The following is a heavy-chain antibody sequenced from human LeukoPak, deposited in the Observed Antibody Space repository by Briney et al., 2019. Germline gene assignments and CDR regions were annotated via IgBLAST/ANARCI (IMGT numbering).Heavy chain of an antibody. CDR3: AREGDYGDYHLDY. D-gene: IGHD4-17*01. Sequence: SETLSLTCTVSGGSISSGDYYWSWIRQPPGKGLEWIGYIYYSGSTYYNPSLKSRVTISVDTSKNQFSLRLNSVTAADTAVYYCAREGDYGDYHLDYWGQGTLVTVSS. J-gene: IGHJ4*02. CDR1: GGSISSGDYY. CDR2: IYYSGST. V-gene: IGHV4-30-4*01.